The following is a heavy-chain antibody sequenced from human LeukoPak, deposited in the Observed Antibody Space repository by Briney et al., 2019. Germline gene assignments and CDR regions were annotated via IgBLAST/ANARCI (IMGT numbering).Heavy chain of an antibody. CDR3: ARRGYGSSSQFDY. CDR2: IYPGDSDT. Sequence: GESLKISCKGSGYIFTSYWIAWVRQMRGKGLDWMGIIYPGDSDTRYSPSLQGQVTTSADESISAAYPQWSSLKASDTGIYYCARRGYGSSSQFDYWGQGTLVTVSS. V-gene: IGHV5-51*01. D-gene: IGHD6-6*01. J-gene: IGHJ4*02. CDR1: GYIFTSYW.